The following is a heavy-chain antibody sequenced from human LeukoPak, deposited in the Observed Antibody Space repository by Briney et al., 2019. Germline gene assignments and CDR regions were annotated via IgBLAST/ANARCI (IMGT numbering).Heavy chain of an antibody. D-gene: IGHD6-19*01. V-gene: IGHV3-69-1*01. J-gene: IGHJ6*03. Sequence: KPGGSLRLSCAASGFTLSDYYMNWIRQTPGKGLEWVSYITSGSSTYYGDSVKGRVTISRDNAKNSLYLQMNSLTAEDTAVYYCARHPEAVAAYYYYMDVWGKGTTVTVSS. CDR3: ARHPEAVAAYYYYMDV. CDR2: ITSGSST. CDR1: GFTLSDYY.